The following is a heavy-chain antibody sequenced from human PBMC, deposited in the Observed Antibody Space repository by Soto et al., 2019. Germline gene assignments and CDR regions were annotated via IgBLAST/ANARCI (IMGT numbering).Heavy chain of an antibody. CDR3: ARDRTPRSYDWYFDL. J-gene: IGHJ2*01. CDR2: IIPIFGTA. Sequence: QVQLVQSGAEVKKPGSSVKVSCKASGGTFSSYAISWVRQAPGQGLEWMGGIIPIFGTANYAQKFQGRVTITADESTSTAYMELSSLRSEDTAVYYCARDRTPRSYDWYFDLWCRGTLVTVSS. D-gene: IGHD4-17*01. CDR1: GGTFSSYA. V-gene: IGHV1-69*12.